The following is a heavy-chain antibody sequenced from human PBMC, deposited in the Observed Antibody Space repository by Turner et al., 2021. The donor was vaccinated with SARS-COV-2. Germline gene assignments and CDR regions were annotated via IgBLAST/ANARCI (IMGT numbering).Heavy chain of an antibody. J-gene: IGHJ5*02. V-gene: IGHV4-39*01. D-gene: IGHD3-10*01. CDR2: IYYSGST. CDR3: ARRSEGYYGSGSHWFDP. Sequence: LQLQESGPGLVKPSETLSLTCTVSGGSISSSPYYWGWIRQPPGEGLEWIGSIYYSGSTYYNPSLKSRVTISVDTSKNQFSLKLSSVTAADTAVYYCARRSEGYYGSGSHWFDPWGQGTLVTVSS. CDR1: GGSISSSPYY.